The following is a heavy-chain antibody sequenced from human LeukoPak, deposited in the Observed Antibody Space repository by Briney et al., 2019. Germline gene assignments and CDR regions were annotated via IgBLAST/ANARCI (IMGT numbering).Heavy chain of an antibody. J-gene: IGHJ4*02. V-gene: IGHV4-34*01. Sequence: SETLSLTCAVYIGSFSDPYWNWIRQSPGKGLEWIGEINHSGSTYYNPSLKSRVTISVDTSKNQFSLKLSSVTAADTAVYYCASRKNTLTGIDYWGQGTLVTVSS. CDR3: ASRKNTLTGIDY. D-gene: IGHD3-9*01. CDR1: IGSFSDPY. CDR2: INHSGST.